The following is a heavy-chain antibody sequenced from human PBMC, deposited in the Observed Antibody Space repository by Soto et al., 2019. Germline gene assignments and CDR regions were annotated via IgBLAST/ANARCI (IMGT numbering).Heavy chain of an antibody. D-gene: IGHD3-22*01. Sequence: VASVKVSCKASGYTFTGYYMHWVRQAPGQGLEWMGWINPNSGGTNNAQKFQGRVTMTRDTSISTAYMELSRLRSDDTAVYYCARSLRLWYYYDSSGYYDYWGQGTLVTVSS. CDR2: INPNSGGT. J-gene: IGHJ4*02. V-gene: IGHV1-2*02. CDR1: GYTFTGYY. CDR3: ARSLRLWYYYDSSGYYDY.